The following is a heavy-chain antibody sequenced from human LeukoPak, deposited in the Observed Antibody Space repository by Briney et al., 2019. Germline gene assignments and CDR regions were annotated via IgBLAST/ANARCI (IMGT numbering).Heavy chain of an antibody. CDR1: GYSIVSGYY. J-gene: IGHJ3*02. V-gene: IGHV4-38-2*02. CDR2: IYHSGST. CDR3: AREAYYSDSSRLDI. Sequence: SETLSLTCTVSGYSIVSGYYWAWIRQPPGKGLEWIGSIYHSGSTNYNPSLKSRVTISVDTSKNQFSLKLTSVTAADTAMYYCAREAYYSDSSRLDIWGQGTMVTVSS. D-gene: IGHD3-22*01.